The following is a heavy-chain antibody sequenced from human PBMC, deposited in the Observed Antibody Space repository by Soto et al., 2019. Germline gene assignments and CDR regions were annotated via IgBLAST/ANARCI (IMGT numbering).Heavy chain of an antibody. CDR3: AHRVDWRPFDWSLGWFDP. J-gene: IGHJ5*02. V-gene: IGHV2-5*02. CDR2: IYWDNDK. D-gene: IGHD3-9*01. CDR1: GLSLSTRGVG. Sequence: SGPTLGNAAETLGLACSFWGLSLSTRGVGVGWIRQPPGKALEWLALIYWDNDKRYSPSLRSRLTITKDTSKNQVVLTMTNLDPVDTATYYCAHRVDWRPFDWSLGWFDPWGQGTLVTVSS.